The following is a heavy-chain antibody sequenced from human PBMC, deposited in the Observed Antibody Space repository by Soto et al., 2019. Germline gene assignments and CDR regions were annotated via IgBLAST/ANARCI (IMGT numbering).Heavy chain of an antibody. V-gene: IGHV1-2*04. D-gene: IGHD3-10*01. J-gene: IGHJ6*02. CDR1: GYTFTGYY. CDR2: INPNSGGT. CDR3: AREKGSGLAYGMDV. Sequence: GASVKVSCKASGYTFTGYYMHWVRQAPGQGLEWMGWINPNSGGTNYAQKFQGWVTMTRDTSISTAYMELSRLRSDDTAVYYCAREKGSGLAYGMDVWGQGTTVTVSS.